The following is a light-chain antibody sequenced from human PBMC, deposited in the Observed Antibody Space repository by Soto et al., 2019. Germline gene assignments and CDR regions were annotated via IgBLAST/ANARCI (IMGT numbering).Light chain of an antibody. CDR1: TSDIGAYNY. CDR3: NSYTSSSTLYV. V-gene: IGLV2-14*01. J-gene: IGLJ1*01. Sequence: QSVLTQPASVSGSPGQSITISCTGTTSDIGAYNYVSWYQQHAGNAPKLIIYEVSHRPSGVSPRFSGSKSGNTASLTISGLQAEDEADYYCNSYTSSSTLYVFGTGTKVTVL. CDR2: EVS.